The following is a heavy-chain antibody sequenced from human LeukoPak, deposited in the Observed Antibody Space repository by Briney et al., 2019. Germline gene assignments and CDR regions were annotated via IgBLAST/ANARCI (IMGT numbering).Heavy chain of an antibody. CDR1: GFTFSIYW. D-gene: IGHD3-10*01. CDR2: IKEDGSEK. Sequence: GGSLRLSCAASGFTFSIYWMTWVRQAPGKGLEWVANIKEDGSEKYYVDSVKGRFTISRDNAKNSLYLQMNSLRAEDTAVYYCARDGGVWFGELLPSWFDPWGQGTLVTVSS. V-gene: IGHV3-7*01. CDR3: ARDGGVWFGELLPSWFDP. J-gene: IGHJ5*02.